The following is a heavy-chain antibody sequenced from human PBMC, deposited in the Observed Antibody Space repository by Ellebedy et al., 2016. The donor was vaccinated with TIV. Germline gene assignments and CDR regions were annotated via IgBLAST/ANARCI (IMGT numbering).Heavy chain of an antibody. J-gene: IGHJ3*02. CDR1: GFTVSSHY. D-gene: IGHD5-24*01. CDR3: AEMGVRVPDAFDI. CDR2: FFSGGNT. Sequence: GESLKISCAASGFTVSSHYMSWVRQAPGKELEWVSVFFSGGNTYYADSVKGRFIISRDNSENTLYLHMNSLRGEDTAVYYCAEMGVRVPDAFDIWGQGTMVTVSS. V-gene: IGHV3-66*01.